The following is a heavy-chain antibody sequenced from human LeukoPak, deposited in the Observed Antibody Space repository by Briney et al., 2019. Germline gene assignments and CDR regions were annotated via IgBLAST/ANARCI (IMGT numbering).Heavy chain of an antibody. D-gene: IGHD6-19*01. Sequence: PSETLSLTCAVYGGSFSGYYWSWIRQPPGKGLEWIGEINHSGSTNYNPSLKSRVTISVDTSKNQFSLKLSSATAADTAVYYCARDLQSSGWYYFDYWGQGTLVTVSS. J-gene: IGHJ4*02. CDR2: INHSGST. CDR3: ARDLQSSGWYYFDY. CDR1: GGSFSGYY. V-gene: IGHV4-34*01.